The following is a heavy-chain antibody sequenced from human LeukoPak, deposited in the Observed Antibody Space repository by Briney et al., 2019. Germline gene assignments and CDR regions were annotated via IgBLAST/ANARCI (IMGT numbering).Heavy chain of an antibody. D-gene: IGHD6-6*01. CDR2: INPNSGGT. CDR1: GYTFTGYY. Sequence: ASVKVSCKASGYTFTGYYMHWVRQAPGKGLEWMGWINPNSGGTNYAQKFQGRVTMTRDTSISTAYMELSRLRSDDTAVYYCARGPYSSSPFSYWGQGTLVTVSS. V-gene: IGHV1-2*02. J-gene: IGHJ4*02. CDR3: ARGPYSSSPFSY.